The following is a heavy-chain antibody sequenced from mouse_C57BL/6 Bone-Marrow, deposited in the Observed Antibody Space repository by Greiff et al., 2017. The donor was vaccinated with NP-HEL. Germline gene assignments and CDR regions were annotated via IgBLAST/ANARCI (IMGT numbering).Heavy chain of an antibody. CDR1: GYTFTSYW. V-gene: IGHV1-50*01. CDR3: ARYPFAY. CDR2: IDPSDSYT. J-gene: IGHJ3*01. Sequence: VQLQQPGAELVKPGASVKLSCKASGYTFTSYWMQWVKQRPGQGLEWIGEIDPSDSYTNYNQKFKGKATLTVDTSSSTAYMQLSSLTSEDSAVYNCARYPFAYWGQGTLVTVSA.